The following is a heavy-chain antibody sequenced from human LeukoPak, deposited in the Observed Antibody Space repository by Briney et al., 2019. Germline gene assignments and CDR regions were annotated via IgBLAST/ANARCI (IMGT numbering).Heavy chain of an antibody. CDR2: IYYSGST. Sequence: PSETLSLTCTVSGGSISSGDYYWSWIRQPPGKGLEWIGYIYYSGSTYYNPSLKSRVTISVDTSKNQFSLKLSSVTAADTAVYYCARDLGRGNSGGIDYWGQGTLVTVSS. J-gene: IGHJ4*02. CDR1: GGSISSGDYY. CDR3: ARDLGRGNSGGIDY. V-gene: IGHV4-30-4*08. D-gene: IGHD4-23*01.